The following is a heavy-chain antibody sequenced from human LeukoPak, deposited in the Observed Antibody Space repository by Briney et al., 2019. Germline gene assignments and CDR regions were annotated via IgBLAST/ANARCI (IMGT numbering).Heavy chain of an antibody. V-gene: IGHV1-18*04. CDR3: ARARGRIAVAGIDY. CDR1: GYTFTSYG. J-gene: IGHJ4*02. Sequence: ASVKVSCHASGYTFTSYGTSWVRQAPGQGLEWMGWISAYNGNTNYAQKLQGRVTMTTDTSTSTAYMELRSLRSDDTAVYYCARARGRIAVAGIDYWGRGTLVTVSS. D-gene: IGHD6-19*01. CDR2: ISAYNGNT.